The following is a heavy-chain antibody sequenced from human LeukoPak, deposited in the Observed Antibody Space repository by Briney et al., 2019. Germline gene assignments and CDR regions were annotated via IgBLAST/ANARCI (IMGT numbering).Heavy chain of an antibody. D-gene: IGHD3-10*01. J-gene: IGHJ4*02. V-gene: IGHV3-48*02. CDR1: GFTFSSYS. CDR3: ARDALGGFDY. Sequence: PGGSLIPSCAASGFTFSSYSMNWVRQAPGKGLEWVSYITSSTNTIYYADSVKGRFTISRDNAKNSLYLQMNSLRDEDTAVCYCARDALGGFDYWGQGTLVTVSS. CDR2: ITSSTNTI.